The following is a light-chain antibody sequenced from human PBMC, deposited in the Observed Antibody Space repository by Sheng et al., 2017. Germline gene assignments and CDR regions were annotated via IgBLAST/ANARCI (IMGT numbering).Light chain of an antibody. CDR3: QQYNNWPPLT. CDR2: GAS. CDR1: QSVSSN. V-gene: IGKV3-15*01. Sequence: EIVMTQSPATLSVSPGERATLSCRASQSVSSNLAWYQQKPGQAPRLLIYGASTRATGIPARFSGSGSGTEFTLTISSLQSEDFAVYYCQQYNNWPPLTFGPGTKRGYQT. J-gene: IGKJ3*01.